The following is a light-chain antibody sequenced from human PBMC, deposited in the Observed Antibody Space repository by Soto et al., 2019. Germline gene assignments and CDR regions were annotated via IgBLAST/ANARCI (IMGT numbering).Light chain of an antibody. J-gene: IGKJ3*01. CDR2: WAS. CDR1: QSVLYSSNNHNY. Sequence: DIVMTQSPDSLAVSLGERANIYCKSSQSVLYSSNNHNYLAWYQQKAGQPPKLLIYWASTRQSGVPDRFSGSGSGTDFTLTISSLQAEDVAVYYCQQYYTTPFTFGPGTKVDI. V-gene: IGKV4-1*01. CDR3: QQYYTTPFT.